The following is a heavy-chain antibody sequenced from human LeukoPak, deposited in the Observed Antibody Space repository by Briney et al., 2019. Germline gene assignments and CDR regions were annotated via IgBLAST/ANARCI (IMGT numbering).Heavy chain of an antibody. CDR1: GFTFSSYG. CDR3: AKVVFSSGWHDY. CDR2: ISGSGGST. D-gene: IGHD6-19*01. Sequence: GGSLRLSCAASGFTFSSYGMSWVRQAPGKGLEWVSAISGSGGSTYYADSVKGRFTISRDNSKNTLYLQMNSLRAEDTAVYYCAKVVFSSGWHDYWGQGTLVTVSS. V-gene: IGHV3-23*01. J-gene: IGHJ4*02.